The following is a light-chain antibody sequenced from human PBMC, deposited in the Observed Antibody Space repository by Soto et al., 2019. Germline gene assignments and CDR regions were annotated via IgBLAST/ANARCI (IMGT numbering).Light chain of an antibody. CDR1: SSNIGAGYD. CDR2: GNS. Sequence: QPVLTQPPSVSGAPGQRVTISCTGSSSNIGAGYDVHWYQQLPGTAPKLLIYGNSNRPSGVPDRFSGSKSGTSASLAITGHQAEDEADYYCQSYDSSLSGVVFGGGTKVTVL. J-gene: IGLJ2*01. V-gene: IGLV1-40*01. CDR3: QSYDSSLSGVV.